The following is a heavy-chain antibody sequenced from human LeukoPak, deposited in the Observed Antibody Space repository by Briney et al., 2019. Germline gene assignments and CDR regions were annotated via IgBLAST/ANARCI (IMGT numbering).Heavy chain of an antibody. J-gene: IGHJ4*02. CDR3: AKWAYYDFWSGHYKSHFDS. V-gene: IGHV3-23*01. D-gene: IGHD3-3*01. CDR2: IRDSGNGT. Sequence: GGSLRLSCVVSGFTFKNYAMSWVRQAPGKGLECVSSIRDSGNGTDYADSVKGRFTVSRDNSKNTLYLHMNALSAEDTAVYYCAKWAYYDFWSGHYKSHFDSWGQGTLVTVSS. CDR1: GFTFKNYA.